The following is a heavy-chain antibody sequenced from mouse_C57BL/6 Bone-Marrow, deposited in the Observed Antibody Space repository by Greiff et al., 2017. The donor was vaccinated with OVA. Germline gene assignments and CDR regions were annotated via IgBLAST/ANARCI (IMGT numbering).Heavy chain of an antibody. Sequence: QVQLQQPGAELVMPGASVKLSCKASGYTFTSYWMHWVKQRPGQGLEWIGELDPSDSYTNYNQKFKGKSTLTVDKSSSTAYMQLSSLTSEDSAVYYCARGNPYYRDWYFDVWGTGTTVTVSS. CDR1: GYTFTSYW. J-gene: IGHJ1*03. CDR3: ARGNPYYRDWYFDV. CDR2: LDPSDSYT. V-gene: IGHV1-69*01. D-gene: IGHD2-14*01.